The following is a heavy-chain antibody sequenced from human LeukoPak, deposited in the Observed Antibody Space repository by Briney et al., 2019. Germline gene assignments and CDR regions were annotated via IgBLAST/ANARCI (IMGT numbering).Heavy chain of an antibody. CDR2: IYHSGST. V-gene: IGHV4-38-2*02. CDR3: AREFLGNYYDSSGPLDY. CDR1: GYSISSGYY. Sequence: PSETLSLTCTVSGYSISSGYYWDWIRQPPGKGLEWIGSIYHSGSTYYNPSLKSRVTISVDTSKNQFSLKLSSVTAADTAVYYCAREFLGNYYDSSGPLDYWGQGTLVTVSS. D-gene: IGHD3-22*01. J-gene: IGHJ4*02.